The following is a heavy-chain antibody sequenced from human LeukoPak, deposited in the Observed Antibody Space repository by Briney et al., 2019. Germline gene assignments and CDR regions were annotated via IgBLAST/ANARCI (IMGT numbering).Heavy chain of an antibody. J-gene: IGHJ6*03. D-gene: IGHD6-6*01. V-gene: IGHV1-8*01. Sequence: GASVKVSCKASGYTFTSYDINWVRQATGQGLEWTGWMNPNSGNTGYAQKFQGRVTMTRNISISTAYMELSSLRSEDTAVYYCARGVAARQRRVHYYYYMDVWGKGTTVTVSS. CDR1: GYTFTSYD. CDR2: MNPNSGNT. CDR3: ARGVAARQRRVHYYYYMDV.